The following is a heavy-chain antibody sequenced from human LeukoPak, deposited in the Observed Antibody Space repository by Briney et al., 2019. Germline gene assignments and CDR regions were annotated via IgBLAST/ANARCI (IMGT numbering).Heavy chain of an antibody. D-gene: IGHD6-13*01. CDR1: GFNLSSHS. V-gene: IGHV3-48*01. CDR2: IRSSSNTI. Sequence: PGGSLRLSCAASGFNLSSHSMIWVRQAPGKGLEWVSHIRSSSNTIHYADSVKGRFTISRDNAKNSLYLQMNSLRAEDTAVYYCARGNQQLVTHYLDYWGQGTLVTVSS. CDR3: ARGNQQLVTHYLDY. J-gene: IGHJ4*02.